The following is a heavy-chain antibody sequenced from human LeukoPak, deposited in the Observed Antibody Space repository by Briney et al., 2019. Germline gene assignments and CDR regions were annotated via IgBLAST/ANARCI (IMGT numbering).Heavy chain of an antibody. Sequence: GGSLRLSCAASGFTFSINYMIWVRRAPGKGREWVSVIYSCGSTYYADSGKGRFTISRDNSKNTLSLQLNSLRDEDTAVYYCASQVLRYFDWLTLDHDAFDIWGQGTMVTVSS. J-gene: IGHJ3*02. CDR2: IYSCGST. D-gene: IGHD3-9*01. CDR1: GFTFSINY. V-gene: IGHV3-53*01. CDR3: ASQVLRYFDWLTLDHDAFDI.